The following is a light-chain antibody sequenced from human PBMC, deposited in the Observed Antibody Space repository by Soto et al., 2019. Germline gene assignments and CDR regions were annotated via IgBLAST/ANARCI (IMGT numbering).Light chain of an antibody. CDR3: NSYSSSGTVV. CDR1: GSDVGGYKY. J-gene: IGLJ2*01. Sequence: QSALTQPASVSGSPGQSITISCTGTGSDVGGYKYVSWYQQYPGKAPKLIIFEVTNRPSGVSNRFSGTKSASTASLTISGLQAEDEADYYCNSYSSSGTVVFGGVTKLTVL. V-gene: IGLV2-14*01. CDR2: EVT.